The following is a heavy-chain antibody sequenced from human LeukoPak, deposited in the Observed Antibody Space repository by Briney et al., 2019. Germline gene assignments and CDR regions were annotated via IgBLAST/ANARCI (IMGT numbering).Heavy chain of an antibody. CDR3: APFLRRGSWFDP. Sequence: SETLSLTCTVSGGSISSGGYYWSWIRQHPGKGLEWIGYIYYSGSTCYNPSLKSRVTISVDTSKNQFSLKLSSVTAADTAVYYCAPFLRRGSWFDPWGQGTLVTVSS. CDR1: GGSISSGGYY. J-gene: IGHJ5*02. D-gene: IGHD2/OR15-2a*01. CDR2: IYYSGST. V-gene: IGHV4-31*03.